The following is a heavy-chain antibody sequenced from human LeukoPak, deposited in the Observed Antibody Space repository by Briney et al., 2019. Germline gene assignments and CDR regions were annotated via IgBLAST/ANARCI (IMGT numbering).Heavy chain of an antibody. Sequence: GGSLRLSCAASGFTFSGYYMSWLRQAPGKGLEWVSYVSSLSTFIYYTDSVKGRFTISRDNAKNSLYLQMNNLRAEDTAVYYCGRDKEDWGQGTLVTVSS. CDR3: GRDKED. CDR1: GFTFSGYY. CDR2: VSSLSTFI. J-gene: IGHJ4*02. V-gene: IGHV3-11*04.